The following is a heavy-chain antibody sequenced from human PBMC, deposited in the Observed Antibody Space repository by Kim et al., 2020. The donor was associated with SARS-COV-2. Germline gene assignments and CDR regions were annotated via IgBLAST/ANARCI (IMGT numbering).Heavy chain of an antibody. J-gene: IGHJ4*02. D-gene: IGHD5-18*01. V-gene: IGHV3-23*01. CDR3: AKADNGYKTLPDY. Sequence: ADSVQGRFTISRDNSKNTLYLQMNSLRAEDTAVYYCAKADNGYKTLPDYWGQGTLVTVSS.